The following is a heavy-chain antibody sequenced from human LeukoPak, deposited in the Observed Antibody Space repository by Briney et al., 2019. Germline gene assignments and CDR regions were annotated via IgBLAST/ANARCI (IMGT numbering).Heavy chain of an antibody. CDR3: AREYDYGNNWFDP. D-gene: IGHD4-17*01. CDR2: INSDGSST. Sequence: GGSLRLSCAASGFTFSSYWMHWVRQAPGKGLVRVSRINSDGSSTSYADSVKGRFTISRDNAKNTLYLQMNSLRAEDTAVYYCAREYDYGNNWFDPGGQGTLVTVS. J-gene: IGHJ5*02. CDR1: GFTFSSYW. V-gene: IGHV3-74*01.